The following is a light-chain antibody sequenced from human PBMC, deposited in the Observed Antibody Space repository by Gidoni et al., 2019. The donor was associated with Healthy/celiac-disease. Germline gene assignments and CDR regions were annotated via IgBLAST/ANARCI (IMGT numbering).Light chain of an antibody. J-gene: IGLJ3*02. CDR3: VLYMGSGVWV. CDR1: SGSVSTSYY. CDR2: HTN. V-gene: IGLV8-61*01. Sequence: QTVVTLEQSSHLPPGGPVTLACGLSSGSVSTSYYPSWYQPTPSQAPRTLSSHTNTRSSGVPGRFAGYILGTEAALTITGAQADDESDYCYVLYMGSGVWVFGGGTKLTVL.